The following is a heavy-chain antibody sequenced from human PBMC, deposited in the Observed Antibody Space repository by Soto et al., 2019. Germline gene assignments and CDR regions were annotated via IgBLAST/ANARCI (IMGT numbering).Heavy chain of an antibody. CDR3: AGVCASSGHNRGLAV. CDR2: INYSGST. J-gene: IGHJ4*02. V-gene: IGHV4-59*01. D-gene: IGHD3-10*01. Sequence: PSETLSLTCTVSGGSFSSYYWSWIRQPPGKGLEWIGEINYSGSTNYNPSLKSRVTISVDTSKNQFSLKLTAVTAADTAVYYCAGVCASSGHNRGLAVWGQGTMVTVSS. CDR1: GGSFSSYY.